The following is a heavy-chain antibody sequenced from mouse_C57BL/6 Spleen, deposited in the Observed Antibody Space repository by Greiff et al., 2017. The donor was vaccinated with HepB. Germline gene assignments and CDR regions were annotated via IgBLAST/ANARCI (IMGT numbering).Heavy chain of an antibody. V-gene: IGHV7-3*01. CDR2: IRNKANGYTT. D-gene: IGHD1-1*01. CDR1: GFTFTDYY. Sequence: EVQVVESGGGLVQPGGSLSLSCAASGFTFTDYYMSWVRQPPGKALEWLGFIRNKANGYTTEYSASVKVRFTISRDNSQIILYLQMNALRAEDSATYYCARWLLRGFFFDYWGQGTTLTVSS. J-gene: IGHJ2*01. CDR3: ARWLLRGFFFDY.